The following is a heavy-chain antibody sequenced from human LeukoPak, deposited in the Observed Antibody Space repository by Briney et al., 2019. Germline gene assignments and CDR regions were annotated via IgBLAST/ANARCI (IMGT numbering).Heavy chain of an antibody. CDR2: ISAYNGNT. CDR1: GYTFTSYG. J-gene: IGHJ4*02. Sequence: GASVKVSCKASGYTFTSYGISWVRQAPGQGLEWMGWISAYNGNTNYAQKLQGRVTMTTDTSTSTAYMELRSLRSDDTAVYYCARDYRYPLLSSGSYPMGFDYWGQGTLVTVSS. D-gene: IGHD3-10*02. V-gene: IGHV1-18*01. CDR3: ARDYRYPLLSSGSYPMGFDY.